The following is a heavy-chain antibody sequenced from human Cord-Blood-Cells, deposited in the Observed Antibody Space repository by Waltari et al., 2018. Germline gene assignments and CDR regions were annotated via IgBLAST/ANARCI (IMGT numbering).Heavy chain of an antibody. CDR2: INHSGST. Sequence: QVQLQQWGAGLLKPSETLSLTCAVYGGSFSGYYCSWIRRPPGKGLEWIGEINHSGSTNYSPSLKSRVTISVDTSKNQFSLKLSSVTAADTAVYYCARGFCSGGSCYKHNWFDPWGQGTLVTVSS. CDR3: ARGFCSGGSCYKHNWFDP. J-gene: IGHJ5*02. CDR1: GGSFSGYY. D-gene: IGHD2-15*01. V-gene: IGHV4-34*01.